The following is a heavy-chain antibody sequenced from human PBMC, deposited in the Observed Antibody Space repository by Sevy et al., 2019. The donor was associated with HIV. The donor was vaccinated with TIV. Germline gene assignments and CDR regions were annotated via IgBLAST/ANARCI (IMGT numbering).Heavy chain of an antibody. CDR2: ISSSSYI. Sequence: GESLKISCAASGFTFSSYSMNWVRQAPGKGLEWVSSISSSSYIYYADSVKGRFTISRDNAKNSLYLQMNSLRAEDTAVYYCARVGGYCSSTSCYDYYGMDVWGQGTTVTVSS. V-gene: IGHV3-21*01. CDR3: ARVGGYCSSTSCYDYYGMDV. D-gene: IGHD2-2*03. J-gene: IGHJ6*02. CDR1: GFTFSSYS.